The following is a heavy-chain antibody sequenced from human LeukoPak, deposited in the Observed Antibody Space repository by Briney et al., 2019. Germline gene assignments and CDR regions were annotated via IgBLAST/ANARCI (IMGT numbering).Heavy chain of an antibody. CDR1: GSTFSSYA. Sequence: PGGSLRLSCAASGSTFSSYAMHWVRQAPGKGLEWVAVISYDGSNKYYADSVKGRFTISRDNSKNTLYLQMNSLRAEDTAVYYCAREVVFEVRGVISAFDYWGQGTLVTVSS. V-gene: IGHV3-30-3*01. J-gene: IGHJ4*02. CDR2: ISYDGSNK. CDR3: AREVVFEVRGVISAFDY. D-gene: IGHD3-10*01.